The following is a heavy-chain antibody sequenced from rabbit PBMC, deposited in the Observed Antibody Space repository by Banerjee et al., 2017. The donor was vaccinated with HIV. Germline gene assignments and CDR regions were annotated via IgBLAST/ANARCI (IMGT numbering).Heavy chain of an antibody. CDR1: AFDFSNKAV. Sequence: QEQLVESGGGLVQPEGSRTLTCPTSAFDFSNKAVIGWVRQAPGKGLEWIACIDAVTGMTVYATWAKGRFTISKTSSTTVTLQMTSLAAADTATYFCARDSGSSFSSYGMDLWGPGTLVTVS. D-gene: IGHD8-1*01. CDR2: IDAVTGMT. J-gene: IGHJ6*01. CDR3: ARDSGSSFSSYGMDL. V-gene: IGHV1S45*01.